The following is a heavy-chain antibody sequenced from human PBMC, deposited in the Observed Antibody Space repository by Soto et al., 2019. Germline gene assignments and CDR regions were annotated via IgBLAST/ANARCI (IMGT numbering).Heavy chain of an antibody. J-gene: IGHJ6*02. CDR3: AKMDTISDTAMVTHGMDV. D-gene: IGHD5-18*01. CDR2: ISYDGSNK. Sequence: PGGSLRLSCAASGFTFSSYGMHWVRQAPGKGLEWVAVISYDGSNKYYADSVKGRFTISRDNSKNTLYLQMNSLRAEDTAVYYCAKMDTISDTAMVTHGMDVWGQGTTVTVSS. CDR1: GFTFSSYG. V-gene: IGHV3-30*18.